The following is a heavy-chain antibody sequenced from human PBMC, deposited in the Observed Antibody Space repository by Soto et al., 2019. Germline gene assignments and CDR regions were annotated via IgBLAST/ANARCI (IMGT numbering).Heavy chain of an antibody. CDR3: ARAVVAATPVDY. J-gene: IGHJ4*02. Sequence: ASVKVSCKASGYTFTSYYMHWVRQAPGQGLEWMGIINPSGGSTSYAQKLKGRVTMTRDTSTSTVYMELSSLRSEDTAVYYCARAVVAATPVDYWGQGTLVTVSS. CDR1: GYTFTSYY. CDR2: INPSGGST. V-gene: IGHV1-46*03. D-gene: IGHD2-15*01.